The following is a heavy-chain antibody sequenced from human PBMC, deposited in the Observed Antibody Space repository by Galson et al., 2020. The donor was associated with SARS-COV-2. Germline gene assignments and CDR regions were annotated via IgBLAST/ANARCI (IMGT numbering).Heavy chain of an antibody. D-gene: IGHD6-6*01. CDR1: GCTVINVW. CDR3: TTDRGITDRPVFDS. Sequence: GESLKIHCAASGCTVINVWMSWVRQAPGRGPEWVGGIQSKADGETLDYAAPAKGRFTSSSDESRNTLYLQINSLETEDTAVYYCTTDRGITDRPVFDSWGQGTLVTVSS. J-gene: IGHJ4*01. V-gene: IGHV3-15*01. CDR2: IQSKADGETL.